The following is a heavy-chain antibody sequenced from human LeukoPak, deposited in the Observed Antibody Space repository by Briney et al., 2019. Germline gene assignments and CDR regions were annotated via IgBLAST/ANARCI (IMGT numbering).Heavy chain of an antibody. J-gene: IGHJ4*02. CDR3: ARERINCRGDCYDY. CDR1: GFTFSNYE. V-gene: IGHV3-48*03. CDR2: IGTGDNK. D-gene: IGHD2-21*02. Sequence: GGSLRLSCKASGFTFSNYEMNWVRQAPGKGLEWVSYIGTGDNKHYADSLKGRFTTSRDDAKNTLFLQMNSLKVDDTAVYFCARERINCRGDCYDYSGQGTLVTVSS.